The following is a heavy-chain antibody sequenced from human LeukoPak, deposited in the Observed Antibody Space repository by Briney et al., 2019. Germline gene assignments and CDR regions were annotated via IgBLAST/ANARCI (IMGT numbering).Heavy chain of an antibody. D-gene: IGHD3-3*01. V-gene: IGHV3-23*01. J-gene: IGHJ4*02. CDR1: EFTFSSYA. CDR3: AKKRTYDFWSGSFYFDY. Sequence: PGGSLRLSCAASEFTFSSYAMSWVRQAPGKGLEWVSAISGSGGSTYYADSVKGRFTISGDNSKNTLYLQMNSLRAEDTAVYYCAKKRTYDFWSGSFYFDYWGQGTLVTVSS. CDR2: ISGSGGST.